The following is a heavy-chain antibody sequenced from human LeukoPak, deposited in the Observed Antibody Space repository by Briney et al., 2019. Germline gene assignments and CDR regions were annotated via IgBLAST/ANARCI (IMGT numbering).Heavy chain of an antibody. CDR3: ARGRHYYYYYYMDV. CDR1: GGSFSGYY. CDR2: INHSGST. J-gene: IGHJ6*03. Sequence: SETLSLTCAVYGGSFSGYYWSWIRQPPGKGLEWIGEINHSGSTNYNPSLKSRVTISVDTSKNQFSLKLSSVTAADTAVYYCARGRHYYYYYYMDVWGKGTTVTVSS. V-gene: IGHV4-34*01.